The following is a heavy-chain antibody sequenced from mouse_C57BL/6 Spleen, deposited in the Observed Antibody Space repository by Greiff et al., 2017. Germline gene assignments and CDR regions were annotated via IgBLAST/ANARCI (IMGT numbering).Heavy chain of an antibody. V-gene: IGHV5-4*03. CDR3: ARADYDYDGWFAY. CDR1: GFTFSSYA. J-gene: IGHJ3*01. CDR2: ISDGGSYT. Sequence: EVMLVESGGGLVKPGGSLKLSCAASGFTFSSYAMSWVRQTPEKRLEWVATISDGGSYTYYPDNVKGRFTISRDNAKNDLYLQMSHLKSEDTAMYYCARADYDYDGWFAYWGQGTLVTVSA. D-gene: IGHD2-4*01.